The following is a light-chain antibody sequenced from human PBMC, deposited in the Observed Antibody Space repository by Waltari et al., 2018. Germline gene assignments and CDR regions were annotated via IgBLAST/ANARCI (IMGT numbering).Light chain of an antibody. J-gene: IGLJ2*01. V-gene: IGLV3-1*01. CDR1: QLGDTY. Sequence: SYELTQPPSVSVSPGQAANITCSGLQLGDTYACWYQQKPGQSPVLVIYQDYQRPSGIPERFSGSNSGNTANLTVSGTQAMDEADYYCQAWDTSTYHVVFGGGTKLTVL. CDR3: QAWDTSTYHVV. CDR2: QDY.